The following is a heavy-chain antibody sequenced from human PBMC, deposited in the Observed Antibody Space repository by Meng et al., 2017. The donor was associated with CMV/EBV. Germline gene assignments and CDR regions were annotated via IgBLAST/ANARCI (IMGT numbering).Heavy chain of an antibody. CDR2: IYSGGST. CDR3: AREYGGWFDP. CDR1: RFTVSSYY. Sequence: GGSLRLSCAASRFTVSSYYMSWVRQAPGKGLEWVSVIYSGGSTYYADSVKGRFTISRDNSKNTLYLQMNSLRVEDTAVYYCAREYGGWFDPWGQGTLVTVSS. V-gene: IGHV3-66*01. J-gene: IGHJ5*02. D-gene: IGHD3-16*01.